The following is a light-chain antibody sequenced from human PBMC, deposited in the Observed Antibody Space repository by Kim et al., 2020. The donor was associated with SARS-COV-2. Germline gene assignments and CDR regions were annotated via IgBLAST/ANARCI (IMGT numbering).Light chain of an antibody. Sequence: VLTQSPATLSLSPGEGATLSCRASQYVDSRYLAWYQQRPGQAPRLLIYGGSNRATDIPDRFSGSGSGTDFTLTINRLEPDDFAVYYCQQYGSSPHLTFGGGTKVEI. CDR3: QQYGSSPHLT. CDR1: QYVDSRY. CDR2: GGS. J-gene: IGKJ4*01. V-gene: IGKV3-20*01.